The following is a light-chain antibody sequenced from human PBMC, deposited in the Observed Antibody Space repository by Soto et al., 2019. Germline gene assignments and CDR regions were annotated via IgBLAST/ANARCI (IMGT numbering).Light chain of an antibody. J-gene: IGKJ5*01. CDR1: QSVNSN. CDR2: GIS. CDR3: QEDSMLPIT. V-gene: IGKV3D-15*01. Sequence: ELVMTQYTATVSVSPGERSSLSCMASQSVNSNYLAWYQQKPGQAPRLLIYGISSRATGIPARFSGSGSGTEFTLTISSLQPEDFALYYCQEDSMLPITFGEGTRLENK.